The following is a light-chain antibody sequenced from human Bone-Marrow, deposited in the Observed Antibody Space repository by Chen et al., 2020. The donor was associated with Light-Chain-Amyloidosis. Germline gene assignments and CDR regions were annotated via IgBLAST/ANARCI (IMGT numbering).Light chain of an antibody. J-gene: IGLJ3*02. CDR2: END. V-gene: IGLV6-57*02. Sequence: NFILPQDHSFSESPGKPVTISCTGSIGDIATHYVQWYQQRPGSAPTAVIYENDIRPSVVPDRFSGSIDTSSTSASLTISGLETEDEADYYCQSYATNTWIFGGGTHLTVL. CDR1: IGDIATHY. CDR3: QSYATNTWI.